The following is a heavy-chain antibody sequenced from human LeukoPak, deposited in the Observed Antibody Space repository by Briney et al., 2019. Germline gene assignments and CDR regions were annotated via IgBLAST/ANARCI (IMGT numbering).Heavy chain of an antibody. D-gene: IGHD3-22*01. V-gene: IGHV3-48*01. Sequence: RGESLKISCAASGFTFSNYNMNWVRQAPGKGLECLAYISGSGSGIYYADSVKGRFTLSRDNAKNSLYLQMNSLRAEDTAVYYCARDPVFSDSSGYYFDYWGQGTLVTVSS. CDR1: GFTFSNYN. J-gene: IGHJ4*02. CDR2: ISGSGSGI. CDR3: ARDPVFSDSSGYYFDY.